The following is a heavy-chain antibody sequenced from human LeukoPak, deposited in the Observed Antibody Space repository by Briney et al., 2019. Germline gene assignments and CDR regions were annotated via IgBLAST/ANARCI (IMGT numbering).Heavy chain of an antibody. Sequence: SVKVSCKASGGTFSSYAFSWVRQAPGQGLEWMGRIIPILGIANYAQKFQGRVTITADKSTSTAYMELSSLRSEDTAVYYCAREGEIAAAEDYWGQGTLVTVSS. V-gene: IGHV1-69*04. CDR1: GGTFSSYA. D-gene: IGHD6-13*01. J-gene: IGHJ4*02. CDR3: AREGEIAAAEDY. CDR2: IIPILGIA.